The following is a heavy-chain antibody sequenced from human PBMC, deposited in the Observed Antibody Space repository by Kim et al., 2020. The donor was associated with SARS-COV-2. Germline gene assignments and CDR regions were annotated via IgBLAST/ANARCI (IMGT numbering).Heavy chain of an antibody. V-gene: IGHV4-34*01. CDR3: ARAQRGMSYYGMDV. J-gene: IGHJ6*02. Sequence: TPSRKSRVTISVDTSKNQFSLKLSSVTAADTAVYYCARAQRGMSYYGMDVWGQGTTVTVSS. D-gene: IGHD3-10*01.